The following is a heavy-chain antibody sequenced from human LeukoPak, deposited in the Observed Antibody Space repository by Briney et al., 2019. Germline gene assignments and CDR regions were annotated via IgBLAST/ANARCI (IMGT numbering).Heavy chain of an antibody. D-gene: IGHD5-24*01. J-gene: IGHJ4*02. CDR2: IYYSGST. CDR3: ARDRAWLQFDY. CDR1: GGSISSGGYY. Sequence: SETLSLTCTVSGGSISSGGYYWSWIRQPPGKGLEWIGYIYYSGSTNYNPSLKSRVTISVDTSKNQFSLKLSSVTAADTAVYYCARDRAWLQFDYWGQGTLVTVSS. V-gene: IGHV4-61*08.